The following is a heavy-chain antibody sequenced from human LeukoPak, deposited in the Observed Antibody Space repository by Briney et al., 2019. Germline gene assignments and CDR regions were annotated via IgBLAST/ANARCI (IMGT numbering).Heavy chain of an antibody. Sequence: SETLSLTCAVSGGSISSSNWWTWGRHPPGKGLEWSGEIYHSGTTNYNSSLKSRVTISLDKSKNQLSLKLTSVTAADTAVYYCARNGGNSDVDNWGQGTLVTVAS. CDR3: ARNGGNSDVDN. CDR1: GGSISSSNW. D-gene: IGHD4-23*01. V-gene: IGHV4-4*02. CDR2: IYHSGTT. J-gene: IGHJ4*02.